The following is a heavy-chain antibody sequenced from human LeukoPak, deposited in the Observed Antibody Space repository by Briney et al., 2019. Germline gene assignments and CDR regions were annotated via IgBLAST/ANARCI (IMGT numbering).Heavy chain of an antibody. CDR1: GFSFNTFD. CDR2: ISGSDGST. CDR3: VKGGWLDD. Sequence: SLRLTCAASGFSFNTFDMSWVRQAPGRGLEWVSFISGSDGSTQYANSVKGRVTISRDNFNNLLYLDLHSLRGDDTAIYYCVKGGWLDDYGQGTLVTVSS. V-gene: IGHV3-23*01. J-gene: IGHJ4*02. D-gene: IGHD2-15*01.